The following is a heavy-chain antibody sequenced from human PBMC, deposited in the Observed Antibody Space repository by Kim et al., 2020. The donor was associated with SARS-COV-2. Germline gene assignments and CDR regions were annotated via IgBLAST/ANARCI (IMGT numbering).Heavy chain of an antibody. D-gene: IGHD2-21*01. V-gene: IGHV1-8*01. Sequence: QKFQGRVTMTRNTSISTAYMELSSLRSEDTAVYYCARGRVIGYYYYYMDVWGKGTTVTVSS. J-gene: IGHJ6*03. CDR3: ARGRVIGYYYYYMDV.